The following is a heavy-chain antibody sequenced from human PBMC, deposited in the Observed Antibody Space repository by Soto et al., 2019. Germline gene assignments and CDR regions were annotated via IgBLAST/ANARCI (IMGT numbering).Heavy chain of an antibody. CDR1: GYTFTSYY. J-gene: IGHJ6*02. D-gene: IGHD5-12*01. CDR3: ARDMGLYSGDDTGIGGYYYGMDG. V-gene: IGHV1-46*01. Sequence: ASVKVSFKASGYTFTSYYMHWVRQAPGQGLEWMGIINPSGGSTSYAQKFQGRVTMTRDTSTSTVYMELSSLRSEDTAVYYCARDMGLYSGDDTGIGGYYYGMDGWGQGTTVTVSS. CDR2: INPSGGST.